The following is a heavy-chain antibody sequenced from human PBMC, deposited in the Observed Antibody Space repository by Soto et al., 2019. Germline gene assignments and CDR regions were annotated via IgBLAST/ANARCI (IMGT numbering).Heavy chain of an antibody. CDR2: ISAFFGTA. CDR3: AREYCSGGSCYGGHFDY. V-gene: IGHV1-18*01. CDR1: GYTFTSYV. D-gene: IGHD2-15*01. Sequence: ASVKVSCXASGYTFTSYVISWVRQAPGQGLEWMGGISAFFGTANYAQKVQGRVTITTDESTSTAYMELSSLRSEDTAVYYCAREYCSGGSCYGGHFDYWGQGTLVTVSS. J-gene: IGHJ4*02.